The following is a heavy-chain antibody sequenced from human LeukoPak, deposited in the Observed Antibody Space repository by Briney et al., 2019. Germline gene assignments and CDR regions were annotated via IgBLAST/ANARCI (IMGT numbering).Heavy chain of an antibody. D-gene: IGHD6-13*01. CDR2: ISSNGGST. J-gene: IGHJ4*02. V-gene: IGHV3-64*01. CDR1: GFTFSSYA. Sequence: PGGSLRLSCAASGFTFSSYAMQGVRQAPGKGLEYVSGISSNGGSTYYANSVKGRFIISRDNSKNTLYLQLNSLRAEDTAVYYCAKGHGSSWSFFDYWGQGTLVTVSS. CDR3: AKGHGSSWSFFDY.